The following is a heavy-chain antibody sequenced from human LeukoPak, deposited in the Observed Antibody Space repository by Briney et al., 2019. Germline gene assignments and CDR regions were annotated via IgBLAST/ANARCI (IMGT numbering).Heavy chain of an antibody. J-gene: IGHJ4*02. CDR1: GYTFTSYG. CDR3: ARDRCSSSSCYFDY. CDR2: ISAYNGNT. V-gene: IGHV1-18*01. Sequence: ASVKVSCKASGYTFTSYGISWVRQAPGQGLEWMGWISAYNGNTNYAQKLQGRVTMTTDTSTSTAYMELRSLTSDDTAVYYCARDRCSSSSCYFDYWGQGTLVTVSS. D-gene: IGHD2-2*01.